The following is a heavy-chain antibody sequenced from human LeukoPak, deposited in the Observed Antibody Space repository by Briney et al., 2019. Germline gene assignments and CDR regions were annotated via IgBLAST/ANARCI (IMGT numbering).Heavy chain of an antibody. V-gene: IGHV3-13*01. CDR1: GFTLGGHD. J-gene: IGHJ4*02. D-gene: IGHD5-18*01. Sequence: GGSLRLSCTASGFTLGGHDMHWVRQTTGDGLEWVAAVSADHHAFYAASAKGRFTVSSEDAKNSLYLQMNSLRAGDTAVYYCVREARGYHYTYFDYWGQGSLVTVSS. CDR3: VREARGYHYTYFDY. CDR2: VSADHHA.